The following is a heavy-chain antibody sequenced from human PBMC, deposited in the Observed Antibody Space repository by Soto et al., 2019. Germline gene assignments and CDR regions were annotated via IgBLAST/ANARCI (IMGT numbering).Heavy chain of an antibody. CDR1: GVAFTSSA. J-gene: IGHJ4*02. Sequence: GASVKVSCKASGVAFTSSAVQWVRQARGQRLEWIGWIVVGSGNTNYAQKFQERVTITRDMSTSTAYMELSSLRSEDTAVYYCAACLDSSRYYHRLIDYPGPGTLVSGST. CDR2: IVVGSGNT. D-gene: IGHD3-22*01. CDR3: AACLDSSRYYHRLIDY. V-gene: IGHV1-58*01.